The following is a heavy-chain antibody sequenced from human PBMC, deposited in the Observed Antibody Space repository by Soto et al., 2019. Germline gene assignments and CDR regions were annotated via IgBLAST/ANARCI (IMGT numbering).Heavy chain of an antibody. CDR1: GGTFSSYA. CDR2: IIPIFGTA. J-gene: IGHJ5*02. V-gene: IGHV1-69*01. D-gene: IGHD1-7*01. Sequence: QVQLVQSGAEVKKPGSSVKVSCKASGGTFSSYAISWVRQSPGQVREWMGGIIPIFGTANYAQKFQGRVTITADESTSTAYMELSSLRSEDTAVYYCARVGWNYVRGWFDPWGQGTLVTVSS. CDR3: ARVGWNYVRGWFDP.